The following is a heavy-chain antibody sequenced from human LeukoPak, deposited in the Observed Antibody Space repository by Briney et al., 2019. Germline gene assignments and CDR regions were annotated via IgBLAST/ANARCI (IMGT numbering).Heavy chain of an antibody. CDR3: ARALGYCSSTSCYNSLLFDP. Sequence: ASVTVSCMASGYTFTGYYMHWVRQAPGQGLEWMGWINTNSGGTNYAQKFQGRVTMTRDTSISTAYMDLSRLRSDDTAVYYCARALGYCSSTSCYNSLLFDPWGQGTLVTVSS. V-gene: IGHV1-2*02. D-gene: IGHD2-2*02. CDR1: GYTFTGYY. J-gene: IGHJ5*02. CDR2: INTNSGGT.